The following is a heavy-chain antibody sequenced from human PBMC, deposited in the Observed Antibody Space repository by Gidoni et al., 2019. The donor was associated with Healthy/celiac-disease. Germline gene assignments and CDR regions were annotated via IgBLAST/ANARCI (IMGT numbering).Heavy chain of an antibody. CDR3: AKTTLGAPGALNEIDY. J-gene: IGHJ4*02. V-gene: IGHV3-23*01. D-gene: IGHD4-17*01. CDR1: GFTFSSYA. CDR2: ISGSGGST. Sequence: EVQLLESGGGLVQPGGSLRLSCAASGFTFSSYAMSWVRQAPGKGLEWISAISGSGGSTYYADSVKGRFTISRDNSKNTLYLQMNSLRAEDTAVYYCAKTTLGAPGALNEIDYWGQGTLVTVSS.